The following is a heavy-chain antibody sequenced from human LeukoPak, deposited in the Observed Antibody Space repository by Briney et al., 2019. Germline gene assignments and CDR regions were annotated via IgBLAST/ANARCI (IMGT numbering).Heavy chain of an antibody. Sequence: KPSETLSLTCAVYGGSFSGYYWSWIRQPPGKGLEWIGEINHSGSTNYNPSLKSRVTISVDTSKNQFSLKLSSVTAADTAVYYCARASFGLVVPADYYYGMDVWGQGTTVTVSS. V-gene: IGHV4-34*01. J-gene: IGHJ6*02. D-gene: IGHD2-2*01. CDR2: INHSGST. CDR1: GGSFSGYY. CDR3: ARASFGLVVPADYYYGMDV.